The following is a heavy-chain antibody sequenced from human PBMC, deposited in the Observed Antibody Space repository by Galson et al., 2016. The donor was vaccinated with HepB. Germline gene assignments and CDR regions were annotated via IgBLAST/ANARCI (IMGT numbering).Heavy chain of an antibody. Sequence: SETLSLTCTVSGGSVSRGSCHWSWIRQPPGKGLEWIGYIYYTGTTNYNPSLKTRVTISVDTSKNQFSLKLNSVTAADTAVYYCARVCVGQQLVRWFDYWGQGILVTVPS. CDR1: GGSVSRGSCH. CDR2: IYYTGTT. CDR3: ARVCVGQQLVRWFDY. D-gene: IGHD6-13*01. V-gene: IGHV4-61*01. J-gene: IGHJ4*02.